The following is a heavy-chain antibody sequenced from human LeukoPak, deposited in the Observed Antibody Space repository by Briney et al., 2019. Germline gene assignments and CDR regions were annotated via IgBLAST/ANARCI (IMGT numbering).Heavy chain of an antibody. V-gene: IGHV3-48*03. CDR1: GFTFTSYD. J-gene: IGHJ5*02. Sequence: SGGSLRLSCAASGFTFTSYDMNWVRQAPGKGLEWISYIDNDGWPTYYADSVKGRFTITRDNAKSSLYLQMDSLTVEDTAVYYCARDLIGWSLDPWGQGTLVTVSS. CDR3: ARDLIGWSLDP. D-gene: IGHD2-2*03. CDR2: IDNDGWPT.